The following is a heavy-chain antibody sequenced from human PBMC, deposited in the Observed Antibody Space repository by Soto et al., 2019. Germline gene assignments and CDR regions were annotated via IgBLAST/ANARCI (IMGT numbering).Heavy chain of an antibody. CDR2: IYYSGST. CDR1: GGSISSSSYY. J-gene: IGHJ4*02. V-gene: IGHV4-39*01. D-gene: IGHD3-22*01. Sequence: QLQLQESGPGLVKPSETLSLTCTVSGGSISSSSYYWGWIRQPPGKGLEWIGSIYYSGSTYYNPSLRSRVTISVDTSKNLFSLKMSFVTAADTAVYYCARHKGQDYYDSSQTVGWWGQGTLVTVSS. CDR3: ARHKGQDYYDSSQTVGW.